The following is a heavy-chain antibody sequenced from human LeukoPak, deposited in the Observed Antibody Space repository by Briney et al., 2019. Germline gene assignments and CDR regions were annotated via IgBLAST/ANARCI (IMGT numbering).Heavy chain of an antibody. CDR3: AHDSSGWYGFDY. V-gene: IGHV2-5*02. Sequence: SGPTLVNPPQTLTLTCTFSGFSLSTSGVGVGWIRQPPGKALEWLALIYWDDDKRYSPSLKSRLTITKDTSKNQVVLTMTNMDPVDTGTYYCAHDSSGWYGFDYWGQGTLVTVSS. CDR2: IYWDDDK. J-gene: IGHJ4*02. CDR1: GFSLSTSGVG. D-gene: IGHD6-19*01.